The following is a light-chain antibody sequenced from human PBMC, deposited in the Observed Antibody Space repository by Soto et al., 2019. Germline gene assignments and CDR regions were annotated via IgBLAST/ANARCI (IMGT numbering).Light chain of an antibody. Sequence: DIQMTQSPSTLSASVGDTGTITCRASQTISRWLAWYQQKPGKAPRLLIYTASTLESGVPSRFSASGSGTEFTLTISSLHPDDFATYYCQEYNNYWTFGQGTKVEVK. V-gene: IGKV1-5*01. CDR2: TAS. CDR1: QTISRW. J-gene: IGKJ1*01. CDR3: QEYNNYWT.